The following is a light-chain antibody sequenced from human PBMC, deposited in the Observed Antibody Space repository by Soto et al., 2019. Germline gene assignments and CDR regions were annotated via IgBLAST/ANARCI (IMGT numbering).Light chain of an antibody. CDR2: GAS. CDR1: QSVSSSY. Sequence: EIVLTQSPGTLSLSPGERATLSCRASQSVSSSYLAWYQQKPGQAPRLLIYGASSRATGIADRFSGSGSGTDFTLTISRLEPEDFAVYYCQQYGSSQGLTFGGGTKVEIK. CDR3: QQYGSSQGLT. V-gene: IGKV3-20*01. J-gene: IGKJ4*01.